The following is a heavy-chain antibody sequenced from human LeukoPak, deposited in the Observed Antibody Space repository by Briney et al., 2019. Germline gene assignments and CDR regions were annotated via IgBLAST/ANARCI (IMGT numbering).Heavy chain of an antibody. CDR2: ISAYNGNT. J-gene: IGHJ4*02. D-gene: IGHD6-13*01. CDR3: ARDIEEGRSSWYKRCYFDN. V-gene: IGHV1-18*01. CDR1: GYTFTSYG. Sequence: GASVKVSCKASGYTFTSYGISWVRQAPGQGLEWMGWISAYNGNTNYTQKLQGRVTMTTDTSTSTAYMELRSLRSDDTAVYYCARDIEEGRSSWYKRCYFDNWGQGTLVTVSS.